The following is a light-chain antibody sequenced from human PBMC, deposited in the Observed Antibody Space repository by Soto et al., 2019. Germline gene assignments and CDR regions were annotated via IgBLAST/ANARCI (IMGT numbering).Light chain of an antibody. J-gene: IGKJ1*01. V-gene: IGKV1-5*03. CDR3: QQYNSYSRA. CDR2: KAS. Sequence: DIQMTQSPSTLSASVGDRVTITCRASQSISSWLAWYQQKPGKAPKLLIYKASSLESGVPSRFSGSGSGTEFTLTISSLQPDDFASDYCQQYNSYSRAFGQVTKVEIK. CDR1: QSISSW.